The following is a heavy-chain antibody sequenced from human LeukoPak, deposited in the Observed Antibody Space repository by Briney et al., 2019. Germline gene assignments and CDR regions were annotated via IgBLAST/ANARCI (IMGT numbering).Heavy chain of an antibody. CDR1: GFTFSSYG. CDR2: ISGSGGST. V-gene: IGHV3-23*01. D-gene: IGHD2-2*03. Sequence: GGSLRLSCAASGFTFSSYGMSWVRQAPGKGLEWVSAISGSGGSTYHADSVKGRFTISRDNSKNTLYLQMNSLRAEDTAVYYCAKDRRLGSADFDYWGQGTLVTVSS. CDR3: AKDRRLGSADFDY. J-gene: IGHJ4*02.